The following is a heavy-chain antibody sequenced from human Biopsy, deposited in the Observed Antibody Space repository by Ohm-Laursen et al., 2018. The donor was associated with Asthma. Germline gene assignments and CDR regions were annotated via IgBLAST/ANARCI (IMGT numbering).Heavy chain of an antibody. D-gene: IGHD4-17*01. CDR3: AREVSTVDYGYYYFAMDV. CDR2: IIPVFGTS. J-gene: IGHJ6*02. V-gene: IGHV1-69*13. CDR1: GGTFSRYA. Sequence: VKISCKASGGTFSRYAISWARQAPGQGLEWMGGIIPVFGTSSYAQKFQGRVTFTADGSTSSACMELSSLTSEDSAVYYCAREVSTVDYGYYYFAMDVWGQGTTVTVSS.